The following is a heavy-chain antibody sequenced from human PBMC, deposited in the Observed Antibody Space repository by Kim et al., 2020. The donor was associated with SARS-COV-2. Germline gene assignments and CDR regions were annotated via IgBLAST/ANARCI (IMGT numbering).Heavy chain of an antibody. Sequence: YADSGKGRLTIARDNAKNSLYLQMNSLRAEDTAVYYCALSPYGGNSYFQHWGQGTLVTVSS. V-gene: IGHV3-11*04. J-gene: IGHJ1*01. CDR3: ALSPYGGNSYFQH. D-gene: IGHD4-17*01.